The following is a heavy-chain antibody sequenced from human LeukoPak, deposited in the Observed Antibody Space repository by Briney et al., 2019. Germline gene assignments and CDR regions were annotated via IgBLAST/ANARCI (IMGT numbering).Heavy chain of an antibody. J-gene: IGHJ1*01. CDR3: ARAVAGPEYFQH. CDR1: GYTFTGYY. CDR2: INPNSGGT. Sequence: ASVKVSCKPSGYTFTGYYLHWVRQAPGQGLEWMAWINPNSGGTNYAQKFQGRVTMTRDTSISTAYMELSRLRSDDTAVYYCARAVAGPEYFQHWGQGTLVTVSS. V-gene: IGHV1-2*02. D-gene: IGHD6-19*01.